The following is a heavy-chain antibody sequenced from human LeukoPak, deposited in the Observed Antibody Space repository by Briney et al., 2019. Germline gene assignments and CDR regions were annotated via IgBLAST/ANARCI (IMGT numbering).Heavy chain of an antibody. CDR2: IKPDGRET. V-gene: IGHV3-7*01. J-gene: IGHJ4*02. CDR1: GFTFSNYW. Sequence: GGSLRLSCAASGFTFSNYWMNWVRQAPGKGLEWVANIKPDGRETYYVDSVKGRFTISRDNAKNSLYLQMKSLRVEDTAVYYCAKMASMAFFDYWGQGTLVTVSS. CDR3: AKMASMAFFDY. D-gene: IGHD5-24*01.